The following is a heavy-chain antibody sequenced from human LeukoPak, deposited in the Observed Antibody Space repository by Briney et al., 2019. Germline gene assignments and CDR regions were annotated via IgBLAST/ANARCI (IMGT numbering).Heavy chain of an antibody. V-gene: IGHV4-59*01. D-gene: IGHD5-12*01. CDR3: AREQGYVVDY. J-gene: IGHJ4*02. CDR2: IYYSGST. Sequence: SETLSLTCTVSGGSTSSYYWSWIRQPPGKGLEWIGYIYYSGSTNYNPSLKSRVTISVDTSKNQFSLKLSFVTAADTAVYYCAREQGYVVDYWGQGILVTVSS. CDR1: GGSTSSYY.